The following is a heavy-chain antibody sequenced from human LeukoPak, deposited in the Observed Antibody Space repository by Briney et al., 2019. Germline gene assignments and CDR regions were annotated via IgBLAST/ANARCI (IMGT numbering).Heavy chain of an antibody. CDR1: GFTFSSYS. Sequence: GGSLRLSCAASGFTFSSYSMNWVRQAPGKGLEWVSSISSSSSYIHYADSVKGRFTISRDNAKNSLYLQMNSLRAEDTAVYYCARDQSSSGYDPFDYWGQGTVVTVSS. CDR3: ARDQSSSGYDPFDY. CDR2: ISSSSSYI. V-gene: IGHV3-21*01. J-gene: IGHJ4*02. D-gene: IGHD5-12*01.